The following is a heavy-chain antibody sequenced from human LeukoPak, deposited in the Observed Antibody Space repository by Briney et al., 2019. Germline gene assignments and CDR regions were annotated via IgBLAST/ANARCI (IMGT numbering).Heavy chain of an antibody. V-gene: IGHV1-18*01. CDR1: GDTFTRDG. D-gene: IGHD2-15*01. CDR2: ISAYNGNT. CDR3: ARDPFDMYYFDY. J-gene: IGHJ4*02. Sequence: ASVKVSCKASGDTFTRDGISWVRQAPGQGLEWMGWISAYNGNTNYAQRLQGRVTMTTDTSTSTAYMELRSLRSDDTAVYYCARDPFDMYYFDYWGQGTLVTVSS.